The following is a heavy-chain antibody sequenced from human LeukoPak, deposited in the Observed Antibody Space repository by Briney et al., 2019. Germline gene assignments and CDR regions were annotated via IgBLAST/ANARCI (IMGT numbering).Heavy chain of an antibody. J-gene: IGHJ6*02. CDR3: ARAFYGLDV. CDR1: GFTFSDHY. Sequence: GGSLRLSCAASGFTFSDHYMDWVRQAPGKGLEWVGRIRNKANSYTTEYAASVKGRFTISRDDSKNSLYLQMNSLKTEDTAVYYCARAFYGLDVWGQGTTVTVSS. CDR2: IRNKANSYTT. V-gene: IGHV3-72*01.